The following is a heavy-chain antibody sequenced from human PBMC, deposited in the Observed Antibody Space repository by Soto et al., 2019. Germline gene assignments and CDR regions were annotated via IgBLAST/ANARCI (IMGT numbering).Heavy chain of an antibody. Sequence: SETLSLTCTVSGGSISSYYWSWIRQPPGKGLEWIGYIYYSGSTNYNPSLKSRVTISVDTSKNQFSLKLSSVTAADTAVYYCARDNILGILYGGMDVWGQGTTVTVS. J-gene: IGHJ6*02. CDR3: ARDNILGILYGGMDV. CDR2: IYYSGST. V-gene: IGHV4-59*12. CDR1: GGSISSYY. D-gene: IGHD3-3*01.